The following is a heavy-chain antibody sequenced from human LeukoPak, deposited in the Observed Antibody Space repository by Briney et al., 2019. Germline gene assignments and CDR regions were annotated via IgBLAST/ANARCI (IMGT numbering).Heavy chain of an antibody. D-gene: IGHD3-9*01. CDR3: ARGYFDWSTIDY. CDR2: INPSGGST. Sequence: ASVKVSCKACGGTFSSYAISWVRQAPGQGLEWMGIINPSGGSTSYAQKFQGRVTMTRDMSTSTVYMELSSLRSEDTAVYYCARGYFDWSTIDYWGQGTLVNVSS. J-gene: IGHJ4*02. CDR1: GGTFSSYA. V-gene: IGHV1-46*01.